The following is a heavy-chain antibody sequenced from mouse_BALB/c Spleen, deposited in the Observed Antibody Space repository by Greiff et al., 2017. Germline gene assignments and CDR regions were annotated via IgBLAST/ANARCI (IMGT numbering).Heavy chain of an antibody. CDR3: VRDHYYGSRAWFAY. Sequence: EVKLMESGGGLVQPKGSLKLSCAASGFTFNTYAMNWVRQAPGKGLEWVARIRSKSNNYATYYADSVKDRFTISRDDSQSMLYLQMNNLKTEDTAMYYCVRDHYYGSRAWFAYWGQGTLVTVSA. CDR1: GFTFNTYA. V-gene: IGHV10-1*02. CDR2: IRSKSNNYAT. J-gene: IGHJ3*01. D-gene: IGHD1-1*01.